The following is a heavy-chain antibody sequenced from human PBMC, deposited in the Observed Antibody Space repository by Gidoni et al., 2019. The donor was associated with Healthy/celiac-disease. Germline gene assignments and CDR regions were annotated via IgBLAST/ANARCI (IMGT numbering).Heavy chain of an antibody. CDR2: IYSGVST. J-gene: IGHJ4*02. V-gene: IGHV3-53*02. CDR1: GFTVSSNY. D-gene: IGHD1-1*01. Sequence: EVQLVETGGGLIQTGGSLRLSCAASGFTVSSNYMSWVRQAPGKGLEWVSVIYSGVSTYYADSVKGRFTISRDNSNNTLYLQMNSLRAEDTAVYYCARGRGPGGSIFDYWGQGTLVTVSS. CDR3: ARGRGPGGSIFDY.